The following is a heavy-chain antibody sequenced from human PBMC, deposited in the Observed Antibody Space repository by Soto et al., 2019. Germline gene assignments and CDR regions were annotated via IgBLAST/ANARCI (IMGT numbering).Heavy chain of an antibody. CDR2: ISSRGSSI. D-gene: IGHD2-21*01. CDR3: AISRCCGGNCYVGRCDGAFYI. CDR1: GFTFSDYY. J-gene: IGHJ3*02. V-gene: IGHV3-11*01. Sequence: QVQLVESGGGLVKPGGSLRLSCAASGFTFSDYYMTWFRQAPGKGLEWVSYISSRGSSIYYVDSVKGRFTISRDNTKSSLFLQMNSLRAEDTAVYYCAISRCCGGNCYVGRCDGAFYIWGQGTMVTVSS.